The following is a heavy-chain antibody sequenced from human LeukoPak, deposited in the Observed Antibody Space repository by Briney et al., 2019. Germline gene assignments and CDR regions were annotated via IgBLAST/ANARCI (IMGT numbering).Heavy chain of an antibody. V-gene: IGHV3-23*01. CDR3: AKRFTDYSRSNDY. CDR1: GFSFSSYA. J-gene: IGHJ4*02. D-gene: IGHD6-13*01. CDR2: ISGSGDST. Sequence: GGSLRLCCAASGFSFSSYAMIWVRQAPGRGLEWVSGISGSGDSTYYADSVKGRFTISRDNSKNTLYLQMNSLTAEDTAVYYCAKRFTDYSRSNDYWGQGTLVTVSS.